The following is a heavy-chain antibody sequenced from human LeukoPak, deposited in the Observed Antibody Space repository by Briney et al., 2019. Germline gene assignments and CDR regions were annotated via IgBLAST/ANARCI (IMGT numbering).Heavy chain of an antibody. J-gene: IGHJ4*02. CDR1: GFTFSSYA. V-gene: IGHV3-23*01. D-gene: IGHD5-18*01. CDR3: AKDLTAMPHMTLDY. Sequence: GGSLRLSCAASGFTFSSYAMNWVRQAPGKGLEWVSAISGSGGSTYSADSVKGRFTISRDSSKNTLYLQMNSLRAEDTAVYYCAKDLTAMPHMTLDYWGQGTLVTVSS. CDR2: ISGSGGST.